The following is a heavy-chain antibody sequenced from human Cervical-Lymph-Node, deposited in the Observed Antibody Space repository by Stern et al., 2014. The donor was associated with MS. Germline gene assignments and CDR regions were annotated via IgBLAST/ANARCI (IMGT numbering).Heavy chain of an antibody. J-gene: IGHJ6*02. V-gene: IGHV5-51*03. Sequence: EVQLEESGAEVKKPGESLKISCKGSGYGFSYYWIGWVRQMPGKGLEWMGIIYPGDSDTRYNPAFQGQVTISADKSISTAYLQWSSLKASDTAIYYCARGGTVVKRYFYYAMDVWGQGTTVTVSS. CDR1: GYGFSYYW. CDR2: IYPGDSDT. CDR3: ARGGTVVKRYFYYAMDV. D-gene: IGHD4-23*01.